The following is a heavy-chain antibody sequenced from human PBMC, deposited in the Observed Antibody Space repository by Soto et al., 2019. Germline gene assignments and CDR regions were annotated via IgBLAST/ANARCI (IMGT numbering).Heavy chain of an antibody. Sequence: QVQLVQSGAEEKKPGASVKVSCKASGYTFTSYAMHWVRQAPGQRLEWMGWINAGNGNTKYSQKFQGRVTITRDTPASTAYMELSSLRSEHTAVYYCAIDPSYYGMDVWGQGTTVTVSS. V-gene: IGHV1-3*05. J-gene: IGHJ6*02. CDR1: GYTFTSYA. CDR3: AIDPSYYGMDV. CDR2: INAGNGNT.